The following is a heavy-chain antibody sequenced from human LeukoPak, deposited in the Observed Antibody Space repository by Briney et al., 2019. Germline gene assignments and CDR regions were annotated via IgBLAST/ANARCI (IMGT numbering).Heavy chain of an antibody. CDR1: GDSISSSSYC. CDR2: IYNSANT. V-gene: IGHV4-39*01. D-gene: IGHD5-12*01. Sequence: PSETLSLTCTVSGDSISSSSYCWDWVRQPPGKGLDWIGNIYNSANTHYNPSLKTRITMSVDTSKNQFSLKLNSVTAADTGIYYCARHSRSAYTGYENAFDIWGQGTMVTVSS. J-gene: IGHJ3*02. CDR3: ARHSRSAYTGYENAFDI.